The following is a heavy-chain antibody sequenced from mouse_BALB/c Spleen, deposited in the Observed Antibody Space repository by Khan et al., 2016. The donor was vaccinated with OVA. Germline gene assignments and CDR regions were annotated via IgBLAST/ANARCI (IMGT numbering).Heavy chain of an antibody. D-gene: IGHD2-4*01. CDR3: ARSYEYDGGGFAY. V-gene: IGHV2-9*02. CDR1: GFSLSNYG. Sequence: QVQLQQSGPGLVAPSQSLSITCTVSGFSLSNYGVHWVRQPPGKGLEWLGVIWTGGITNYNSALMSRLSISKDNSKSQVFLKMNRLQTDDTAIYYCARSYEYDGGGFAYWGQGTLVTVSA. CDR2: IWTGGIT. J-gene: IGHJ3*01.